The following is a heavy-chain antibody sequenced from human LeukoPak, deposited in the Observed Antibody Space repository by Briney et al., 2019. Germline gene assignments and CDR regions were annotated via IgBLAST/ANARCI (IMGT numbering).Heavy chain of an antibody. D-gene: IGHD3-10*01. CDR2: ISYDGSNK. CDR3: ARDGITMVRGSLTGAFDI. CDR1: GFTFSSYA. Sequence: GGSLRLSCAASGFTFSSYAMHWVRQAPGKGLEWVAVISYDGSNKYYADSVKGRFTISRDNSKNTLYLQMNSLRAEDTAVYYCARDGITMVRGSLTGAFDIWGQGTMVTVSS. J-gene: IGHJ3*02. V-gene: IGHV3-30-3*01.